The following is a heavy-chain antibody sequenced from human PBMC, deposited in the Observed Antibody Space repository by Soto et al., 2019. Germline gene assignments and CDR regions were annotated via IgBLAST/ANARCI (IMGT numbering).Heavy chain of an antibody. Sequence: PSETLSLTCAVSGASFSGSYLRWIRQPPGKGLEWIGYAYYSGTTVYNPSLMSRVSISVDTSKKHVSLRLNSATAAVTAVYYCAVWSALTQYYFDSWGLGTLVTVSS. D-gene: IGHD3-3*01. J-gene: IGHJ4*01. CDR2: AYYSGTT. V-gene: IGHV4-59*13. CDR3: AVWSALTQYYFDS. CDR1: GASFSGSY.